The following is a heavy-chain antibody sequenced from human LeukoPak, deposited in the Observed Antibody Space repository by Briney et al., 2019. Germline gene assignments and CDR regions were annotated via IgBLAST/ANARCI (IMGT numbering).Heavy chain of an antibody. J-gene: IGHJ4*02. CDR2: ISATGDT. D-gene: IGHD2-21*02. V-gene: IGHV4-59*08. CDR3: ARHYNYDTGGDPFDY. Sequence: SETLSLTCTVSGGSINNFYFGWIRQPPGKGLECIGYISATGDTNSNPSLKSRVTMSIDRSKNQVSLRLRSVSAADTAIYYCARHYNYDTGGDPFDYWGQGTLVTVSS. CDR1: GGSINNFY.